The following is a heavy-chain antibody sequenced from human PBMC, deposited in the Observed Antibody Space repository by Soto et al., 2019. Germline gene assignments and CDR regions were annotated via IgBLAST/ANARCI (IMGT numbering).Heavy chain of an antibody. CDR1: GYTFTGHY. J-gene: IGHJ5*01. Sequence: GASVKVSCKASGYTFTGHYIHWVRQAPGQGPEWMGEIGPASGDTRYAQKFQGRVTMTRDTSITTVYMELNNLSPDDTAVYFCARGRYCLTGRCFPNWFDSWGQGALVTVSS. D-gene: IGHD7-27*01. V-gene: IGHV1-2*02. CDR3: ARGRYCLTGRCFPNWFDS. CDR2: IGPASGDT.